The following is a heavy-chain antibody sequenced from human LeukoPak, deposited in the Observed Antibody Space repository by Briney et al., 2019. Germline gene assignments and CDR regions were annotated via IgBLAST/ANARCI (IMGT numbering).Heavy chain of an antibody. CDR2: FDPEDGET. CDR1: GYTLTELS. V-gene: IGHV1-24*01. Sequence: ASVKVSCKVSGYTLTELSMHWVRQAPGKGPEWMGGFDPEDGETIYAQKFQGRVTMTEDTSTDTAYMELSSLRSEDTAVYYCATAVPSLGYYYGMDVWGQGTTVTVSS. J-gene: IGHJ6*02. D-gene: IGHD1-26*01. CDR3: ATAVPSLGYYYGMDV.